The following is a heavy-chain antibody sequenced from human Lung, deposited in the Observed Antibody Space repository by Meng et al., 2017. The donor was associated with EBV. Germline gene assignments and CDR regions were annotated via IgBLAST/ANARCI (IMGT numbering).Heavy chain of an antibody. V-gene: IGHV4-4*01. CDR2: ISHSGTT. J-gene: IGHJ4*02. D-gene: IGHD5-12*01. Sequence: VRLEESGAVLVHPPGPLSPSSVSAGASTSNSYWGSWVRQPPGKGLEWIGEISHSGTTNYTPSLKSRVTISVDKSKNQFSLKLTSVTAADTAVYCCARIEGYDRLYYFGQWGRGTLVTVSS. CDR1: GASTSNSYW. CDR3: ARIEGYDRLYYFGQ.